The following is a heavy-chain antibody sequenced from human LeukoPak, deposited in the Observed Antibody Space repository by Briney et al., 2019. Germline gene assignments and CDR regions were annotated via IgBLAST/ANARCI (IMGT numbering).Heavy chain of an antibody. V-gene: IGHV4-4*07. D-gene: IGHD3/OR15-3a*01. CDR3: ARDKDWANYYYYGMDV. CDR2: IYTSGST. J-gene: IGHJ6*02. CDR1: GGSISSYY. Sequence: SETLPLTCTVSGGSISSYYWSWIRQPAGKGLEWIGRIYTSGSTNYNPSLKSRVTLSVDTSKNQFSLKLSSVTAADTAVYYCARDKDWANYYYYGMDVWGQGTTVTVTS.